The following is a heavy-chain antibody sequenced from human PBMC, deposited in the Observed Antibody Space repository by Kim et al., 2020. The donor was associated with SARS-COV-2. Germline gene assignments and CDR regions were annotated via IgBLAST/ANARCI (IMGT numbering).Heavy chain of an antibody. J-gene: IGHJ4*02. CDR3: ARREYSSGWTHFSLDY. Sequence: DSVKGRFTISRDNSKNTLYLQMNSLRAEDTAVYYCARREYSSGWTHFSLDYWGQGTLVTVSS. D-gene: IGHD6-19*01. V-gene: IGHV3-30*03.